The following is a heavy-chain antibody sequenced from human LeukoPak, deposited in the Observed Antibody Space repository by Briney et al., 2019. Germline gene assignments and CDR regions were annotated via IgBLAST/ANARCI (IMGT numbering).Heavy chain of an antibody. CDR3: AKAHHGDYFFYFDY. CDR1: GFTFSSYW. J-gene: IGHJ4*02. Sequence: PGGSLRLSCAASGFTFSSYWMHWVRQAPGKGLVWVSRINSDGSSTSYADSVKGRFTISRDNSKNTLYLQMNSLRAEDTAVYYCAKAHHGDYFFYFDYWGQGTLVTVSS. D-gene: IGHD4-17*01. V-gene: IGHV3-74*01. CDR2: INSDGSST.